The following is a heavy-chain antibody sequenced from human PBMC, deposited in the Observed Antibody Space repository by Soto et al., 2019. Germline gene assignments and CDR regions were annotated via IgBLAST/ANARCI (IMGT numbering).Heavy chain of an antibody. Sequence: EVQLLESGGDLVQPGGSLRLSCAASGFTFSSYAMSWVRQAPGKGLEWVSTISGRGDDTYYTDSVKGRFTISRDNSKNTLDVHVNSLRAEDTAVYYCARAQPTYSSSYFDYWGQGTLVTVSS. V-gene: IGHV3-23*01. J-gene: IGHJ4*02. CDR3: ARAQPTYSSSYFDY. CDR1: GFTFSSYA. CDR2: ISGRGDDT. D-gene: IGHD3-22*01.